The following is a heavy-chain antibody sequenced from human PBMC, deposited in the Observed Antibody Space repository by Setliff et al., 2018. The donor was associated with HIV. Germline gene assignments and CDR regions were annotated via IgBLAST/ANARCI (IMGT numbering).Heavy chain of an antibody. J-gene: IGHJ6*03. D-gene: IGHD3-10*01. V-gene: IGHV1-2*02. CDR3: ARVPGARPYYYYYMDV. Sequence: ASVKVSCKASGYTSTGYYVHWVRQVPGQGLEWMGWINPSSGATNFAQNFQGRVTMTRDTSITTVYLELIRLRSDDTAVYYCARVPGARPYYYYYMDVWGKGTTVTVSS. CDR1: GYTSTGYY. CDR2: INPSSGAT.